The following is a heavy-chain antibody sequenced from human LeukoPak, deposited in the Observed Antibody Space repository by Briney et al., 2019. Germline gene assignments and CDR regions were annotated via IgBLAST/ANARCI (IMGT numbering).Heavy chain of an antibody. CDR3: AREVVPAAAREYYFDY. CDR1: GFTFSSYS. Sequence: PGGSLRLSCAASGFTFSSYSMNWVRQAPGKGLEWLGHINQEASRTDHADSVKGRFTISRDNAKNSLYLQMNSLRAEDTAVYYCAREVVPAAAREYYFDYWGQGTLVTVSS. J-gene: IGHJ4*02. CDR2: INQEASRT. D-gene: IGHD2-2*01. V-gene: IGHV3-7*01.